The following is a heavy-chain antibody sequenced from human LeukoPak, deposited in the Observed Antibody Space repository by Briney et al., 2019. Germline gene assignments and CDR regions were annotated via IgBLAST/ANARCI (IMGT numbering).Heavy chain of an antibody. CDR3: ARMRGSSGWGYYYYYMDV. D-gene: IGHD6-19*01. J-gene: IGHJ6*03. CDR2: IESNGLT. V-gene: IGHV3-74*01. Sequence: GGSLRLSCEASGFTFSSYWMHWVRQIPGKGLMWVSRIESNGLTLYADSVKGRFTISRDDAKNTLYLQRNSLRAEDTAVYYCARMRGSSGWGYYYYYMDVWGKGTTVTISS. CDR1: GFTFSSYW.